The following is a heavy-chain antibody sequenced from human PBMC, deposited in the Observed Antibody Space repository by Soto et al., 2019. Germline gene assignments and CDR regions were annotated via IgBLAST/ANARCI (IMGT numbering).Heavy chain of an antibody. CDR2: INPSGGST. CDR1: GYTFTSYY. CDR3: ARDFKYYYGSGSYRSWFDP. V-gene: IGHV1-46*01. Sequence: ASVKVSCKASGYTFTSYYMHWVRQAPGQGLEWMGIINPSGGSTSYAQKFQGRVTMTRDTSTSTVYMELSSLRSEDTAVYYCARDFKYYYGSGSYRSWFDPWGQGTLVTVSS. J-gene: IGHJ5*02. D-gene: IGHD3-10*01.